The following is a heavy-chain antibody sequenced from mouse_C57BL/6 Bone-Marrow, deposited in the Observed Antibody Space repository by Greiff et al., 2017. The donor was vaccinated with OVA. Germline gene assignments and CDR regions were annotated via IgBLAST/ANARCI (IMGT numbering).Heavy chain of an antibody. D-gene: IGHD1-1*01. Sequence: EVKLVESGGGLVQPGRSLRLSCATSGFTFSDFYMEWVSHAPGKGLEWIAASRNKANDYTTEYNANVKGRFIVSRATTQRILYLQRKALRAEDTAIYYCARDDGSSFHCSFDVWGTGTTVTVAS. CDR1: GFTFSDFY. CDR2: SRNKANDYTT. V-gene: IGHV7-1*01. CDR3: ARDDGSSFHCSFDV. J-gene: IGHJ1*03.